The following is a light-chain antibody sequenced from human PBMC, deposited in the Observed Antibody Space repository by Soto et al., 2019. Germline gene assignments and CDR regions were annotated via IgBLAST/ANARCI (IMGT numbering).Light chain of an antibody. Sequence: QSALTQPRSVSGSPGQSVTISCTGTSSDVGAYDHVSWYQQHPGKAPRLIIYDVSKRPSGVPDRFSGSKSGDTASLTISGLQAEDEADYYCCSYGGTLLYVFGTGTKLTVL. CDR1: SSDVGAYDH. J-gene: IGLJ1*01. CDR2: DVS. V-gene: IGLV2-11*01. CDR3: CSYGGTLLYV.